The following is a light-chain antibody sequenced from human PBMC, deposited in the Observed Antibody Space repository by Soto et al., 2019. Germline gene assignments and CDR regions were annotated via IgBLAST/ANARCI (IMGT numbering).Light chain of an antibody. CDR3: SSHRSDITVV. CDR2: EVS. J-gene: IGLJ2*01. Sequence: QSALTQPASVSGSPGQSITISCTGTRSDVGGYDYVSWYQHHPGKAPKLLIFEVSNRPSGVSNRFAGSKSCNTASLTISGLQAEDEADYYCSSHRSDITVVFGGGTKVTVL. CDR1: RSDVGGYDY. V-gene: IGLV2-14*01.